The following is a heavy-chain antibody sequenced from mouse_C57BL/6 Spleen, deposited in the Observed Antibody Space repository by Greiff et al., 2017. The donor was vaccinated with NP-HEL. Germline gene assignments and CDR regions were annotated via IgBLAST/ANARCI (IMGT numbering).Heavy chain of an antibody. J-gene: IGHJ4*01. CDR2: IYPRDGST. CDR3: ARGQAGYYYAMDY. CDR1: GYTFTDHT. Sequence: VKLQQSDAELVKPGASVKISCKVSGYTFTDHTIHWMKQRPEQGLEWIGYIYPRDGSTKYNEKFKGKATLTADKSSSTAYMQLNSLTSEDSAVYFCARGQAGYYYAMDYWGQGTSVTVSS. D-gene: IGHD3-1*01. V-gene: IGHV1-78*01.